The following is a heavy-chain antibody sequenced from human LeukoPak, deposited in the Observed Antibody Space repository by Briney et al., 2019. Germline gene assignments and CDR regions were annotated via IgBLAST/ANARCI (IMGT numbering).Heavy chain of an antibody. Sequence: SETLSLTCTVSGGSISSSSYYWGWIRQPPGKGLEWIGSIYYSGSTYYNPSLKSRVTISVDTSKNQFSLKLSSVTAADTAVYYCARATKLRPFQPFDYWGQGTPVTVSS. CDR1: GGSISSSSYY. J-gene: IGHJ4*02. V-gene: IGHV4-39*07. CDR2: IYYSGST. CDR3: ARATKLRPFQPFDY. D-gene: IGHD3-3*01.